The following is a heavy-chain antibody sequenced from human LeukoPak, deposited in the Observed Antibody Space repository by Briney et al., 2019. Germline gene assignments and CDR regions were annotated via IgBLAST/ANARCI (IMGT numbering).Heavy chain of an antibody. CDR2: ISAYNGNT. V-gene: IGHV1-18*01. CDR3: ARSPPDIVVVTALNWFDP. Sequence: ASVKVSCKASGYTFTSYGISWVRQAPGQGLEWMGWISAYNGNTNYAQKLQGRVTMTTDTSTSTAYMELRSLRSDDTAVYYCARSPPDIVVVTALNWFDPWGQGTLVTVSS. CDR1: GYTFTSYG. J-gene: IGHJ5*02. D-gene: IGHD2-21*02.